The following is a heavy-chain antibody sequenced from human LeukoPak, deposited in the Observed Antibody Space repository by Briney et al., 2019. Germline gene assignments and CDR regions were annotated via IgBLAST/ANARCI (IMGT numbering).Heavy chain of an antibody. J-gene: IGHJ6*04. CDR2: IYPGGSDT. CDR3: ARQPAYYDILTGYPSYGMDV. CDR1: GYSFTSYW. V-gene: IGHV5-51*01. Sequence: HGESLKISCKGSGYSFTSYWIGWVRQMPGKGLEWMGIIYPGGSDTRYSPSFQGQVTISADKSISTAYLQWSSLKASDTAMYYCARQPAYYDILTGYPSYGMDVWGKGTTVTVSS. D-gene: IGHD3-9*01.